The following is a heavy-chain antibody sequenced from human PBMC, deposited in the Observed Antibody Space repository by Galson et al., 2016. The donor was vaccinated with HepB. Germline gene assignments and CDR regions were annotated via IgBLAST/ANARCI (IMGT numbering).Heavy chain of an antibody. CDR1: GLTFSRFW. J-gene: IGHJ4*02. CDR2: INQDGSEK. V-gene: IGHV3-7*05. D-gene: IGHD3-10*01. CDR3: ANLPRFGVDS. Sequence: SLRLSCAASGLTFSRFWMTWVRQAPGKGLEWVANINQDGSEKHYLDSVRGRFTISRDNSRNTLYLQMNSLRTEDTAVYYCANLPRFGVDSWGQGTLVTVSS.